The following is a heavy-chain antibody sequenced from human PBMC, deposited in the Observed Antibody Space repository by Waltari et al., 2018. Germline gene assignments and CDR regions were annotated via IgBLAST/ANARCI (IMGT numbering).Heavy chain of an antibody. D-gene: IGHD5-12*01. V-gene: IGHV1-69*13. Sequence: QVQLVQSGAEVKKPGSSVTVSCKASVGTFSSYAISWVRQAPGQGLEWMGGIIPIFGTANYAQKFQGRVTITADESTSTAYMELSSLRSEDTAVYYCARDKGGIVATRGAFDIWGQGTMVTVSS. CDR2: IIPIFGTA. CDR3: ARDKGGIVATRGAFDI. CDR1: VGTFSSYA. J-gene: IGHJ3*02.